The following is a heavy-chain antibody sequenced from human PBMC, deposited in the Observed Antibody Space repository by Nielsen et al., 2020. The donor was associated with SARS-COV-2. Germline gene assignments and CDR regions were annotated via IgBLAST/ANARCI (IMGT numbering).Heavy chain of an antibody. D-gene: IGHD3-10*01. V-gene: IGHV3-20*01. CDR2: INWNGGST. Sequence: GESLKISCAASGFTFDDYGMSWVRQAPGKGLELVSGINWNGGSTGYADSVKGRFTISRDNAKNSLYVQMNSLRAEDTALYHCARAAPLWFGELSPSDPWGQGTLVTVSS. J-gene: IGHJ5*02. CDR1: GFTFDDYG. CDR3: ARAAPLWFGELSPSDP.